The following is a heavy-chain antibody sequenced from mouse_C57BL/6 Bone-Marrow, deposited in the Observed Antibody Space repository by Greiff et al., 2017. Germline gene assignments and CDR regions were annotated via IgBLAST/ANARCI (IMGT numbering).Heavy chain of an antibody. V-gene: IGHV1-9*01. J-gene: IGHJ2*01. CDR2: IFLGSGST. CDR1: GYKFTGYW. Sequence: QVQLQQSGAELMQPGASVKLSCKVPGYKFTGYWIEWVKQRPGNGLEWIGEIFLGSGSTNYNEKFKGKATFTADTSSNTAYMQLSSLTTEDSAIYYCARHYGDFDNWGQGTTLTVSA. CDR3: ARHYGDFDN. D-gene: IGHD1-1*02.